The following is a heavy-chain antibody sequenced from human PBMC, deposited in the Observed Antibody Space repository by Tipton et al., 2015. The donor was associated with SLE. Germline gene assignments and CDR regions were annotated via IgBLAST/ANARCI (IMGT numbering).Heavy chain of an antibody. CDR2: VKSKTDGGTT. CDR1: GFTFSGSC. J-gene: IGHJ3*02. CDR3: RGAFDI. V-gene: IGHV3-15*01. Sequence: SLRLSCAASGFTFSGSCMSWVRQAPGKGLEWVGRVKSKTDGGTTDYSAPVKGRFTISRDDSKNTLYLQMNSLKTEDTAVYYCRGAFDIWGQGTMVTVSS.